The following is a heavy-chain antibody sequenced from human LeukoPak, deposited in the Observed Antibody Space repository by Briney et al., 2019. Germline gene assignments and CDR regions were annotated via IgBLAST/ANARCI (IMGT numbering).Heavy chain of an antibody. CDR3: VRDYRYNYDY. J-gene: IGHJ4*02. D-gene: IGHD1-1*01. Sequence: PGGSLRLSCAASGFTLSVYSMNWVRQAPGKGLEWVSYISSGSTTIYYAGSVNGRFIISRDNAKNSLYLQMNSLRDEDTAVYYCVRDYRYNYDYWGQGTLVTVSS. CDR1: GFTLSVYS. V-gene: IGHV3-48*02. CDR2: ISSGSTTI.